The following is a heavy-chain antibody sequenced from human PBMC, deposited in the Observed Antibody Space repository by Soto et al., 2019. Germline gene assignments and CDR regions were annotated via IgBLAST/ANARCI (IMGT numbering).Heavy chain of an antibody. Sequence: ASVKVSCKASGYTFTSYYMHWVRQAPGQRLEWMGWINAGNGNTKYSQKFQGRVTFTRDTSAGTVYMQLSSLTSEDTAVYYCARDDSGFSGSHYIDYFNYWGQGALVTVSS. CDR3: ARDDSGFSGSHYIDYFNY. CDR1: GYTFTSYY. V-gene: IGHV1-3*01. CDR2: INAGNGNT. D-gene: IGHD1-26*01. J-gene: IGHJ4*02.